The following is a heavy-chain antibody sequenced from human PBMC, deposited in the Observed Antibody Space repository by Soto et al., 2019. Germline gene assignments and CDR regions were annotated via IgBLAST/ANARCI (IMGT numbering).Heavy chain of an antibody. Sequence: SVKVSCKASGDTFTYCSLHWLQQAPGQGLERMRWITLYNGNTNYAKKFQGRVSITRDMSLRTAYIELSSLRSEDPAVYYWAKDPTIIPMVRGIECTNKDKNNWFDPWGQGTLVTVSS. CDR1: GDTFTYCS. D-gene: IGHD3-10*01. V-gene: IGHV1-45*02. J-gene: IGHJ5*02. CDR3: AKDPTIIPMVRGIECTNKDKNNWFDP. CDR2: ITLYNGNT.